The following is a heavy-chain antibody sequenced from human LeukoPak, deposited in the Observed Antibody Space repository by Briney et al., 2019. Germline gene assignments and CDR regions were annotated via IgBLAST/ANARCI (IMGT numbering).Heavy chain of an antibody. CDR3: ASTYYYDSSGYYYDAFDI. J-gene: IGHJ3*02. Sequence: SETLSLTCTVSGGSISSYYWSWIRQPPGKGLEWIGYIYYSGSTNYNPSLKSRVTISVDTSKNQFSLKLSSVTAEDTAVYYCASTYYYDSSGYYYDAFDIWGQGTMVTVSS. D-gene: IGHD3-22*01. CDR2: IYYSGST. CDR1: GGSISSYY. V-gene: IGHV4-59*01.